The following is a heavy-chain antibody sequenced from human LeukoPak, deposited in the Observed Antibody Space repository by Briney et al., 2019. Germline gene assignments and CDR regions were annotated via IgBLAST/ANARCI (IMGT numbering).Heavy chain of an antibody. Sequence: GASVKVSCKAPGYTFTDYYMHWVQQAPGKGLEWMGRVDPEDGETIYAEKFQGRVTITADTSTDTAYMELSSLRSEDTAVYYCATVPPQLSGSYWSQFDYWGQGTLVTVSS. CDR3: ATVPPQLSGSYWSQFDY. D-gene: IGHD1-26*01. V-gene: IGHV1-69-2*01. J-gene: IGHJ4*02. CDR2: VDPEDGET. CDR1: GYTFTDYY.